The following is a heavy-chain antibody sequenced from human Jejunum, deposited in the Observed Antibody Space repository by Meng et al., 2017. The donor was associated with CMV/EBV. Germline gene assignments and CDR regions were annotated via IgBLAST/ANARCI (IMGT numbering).Heavy chain of an antibody. CDR2: IYSGGST. D-gene: IGHD6-6*01. CDR1: EFTVRNNY. V-gene: IGHV3-66*01. J-gene: IGHJ4*03. CDR3: ARGAGSSSSRRYLDY. Sequence: EVQLVGXXXXXVQXGXXXRLSXXASEFTVRNNYMAWVRQAPGKGLEWVSVIYSGGSTYYGDSVKDRFTISRDTSKNTVYLQMDSLRAEDTAVYYCARGAGSSSSRRYLDYWGQGTLVTVSS.